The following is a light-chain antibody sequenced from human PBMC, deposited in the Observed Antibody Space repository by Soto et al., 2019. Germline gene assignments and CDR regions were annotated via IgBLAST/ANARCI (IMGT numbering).Light chain of an antibody. J-gene: IGKJ1*01. CDR2: RVS. CDR3: QQYADYSWT. Sequence: DIQMTQSPSTLSASVGDRVTITCRASQTISSWLAWYQQKPGKAPNLLIYRVSSVESGVPSRFSGSGSGTEFTLTISNLQPDDFATYYCQQYADYSWTFGQGTKVESK. V-gene: IGKV1-5*03. CDR1: QTISSW.